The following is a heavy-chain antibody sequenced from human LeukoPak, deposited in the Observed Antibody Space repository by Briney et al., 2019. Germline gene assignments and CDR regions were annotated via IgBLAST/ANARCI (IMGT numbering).Heavy chain of an antibody. CDR1: GYTFTSYA. Sequence: ASVKVSCKASGYTFTSYAMHWVRQAPGQRLEWMGWINAGNGNTKYSQKFQGRVTITRDTSASTAYMELSSLRSEDTAVYYCARAQYYYDSSDVSDAFDIWGQGTMVTVSS. J-gene: IGHJ3*02. CDR2: INAGNGNT. D-gene: IGHD3-22*01. V-gene: IGHV1-3*01. CDR3: ARAQYYYDSSDVSDAFDI.